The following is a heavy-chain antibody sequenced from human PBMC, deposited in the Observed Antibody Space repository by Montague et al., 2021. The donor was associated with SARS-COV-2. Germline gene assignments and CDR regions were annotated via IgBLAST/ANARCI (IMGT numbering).Heavy chain of an antibody. CDR2: IDHSGST. V-gene: IGHV4-34*01. CDR3: ARMRVVLLWFGESTYFDY. J-gene: IGHJ4*02. D-gene: IGHD3-10*01. Sequence: SETLSLTCAVYGGSFSGYYWSWIRQPPGKGLEWIGEIDHSGSTNYNPSLKSRVTISVDTSKNQFSLKLSSVTAADTAVYYCARMRVVLLWFGESTYFDYWAREPWSPSPQ. CDR1: GGSFSGYY.